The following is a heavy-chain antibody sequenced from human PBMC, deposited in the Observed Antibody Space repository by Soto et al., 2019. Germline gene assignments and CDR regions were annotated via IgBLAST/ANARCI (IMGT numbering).Heavy chain of an antibody. Sequence: PGGSLRLSCAASGFTFRSYWMQWVRQAPGKGLVWVSWINSDGSSTSYADSVKGRFTISRDNAKNTLYLQMNSLRAEDTAVYYCAKDLAVYSSSWPALGYWGQGT. CDR2: INSDGSST. CDR3: AKDLAVYSSSWPALGY. J-gene: IGHJ4*02. CDR1: GFTFRSYW. V-gene: IGHV3-74*01. D-gene: IGHD6-13*01.